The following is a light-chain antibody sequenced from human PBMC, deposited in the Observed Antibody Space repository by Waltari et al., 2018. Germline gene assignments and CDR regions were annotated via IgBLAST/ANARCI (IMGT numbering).Light chain of an antibody. CDR3: CSYAGLGIYV. J-gene: IGLJ1*01. CDR1: SSDVGTYNL. CDR2: EVT. V-gene: IGLV2-23*02. Sequence: QSGLTQPASVSGSPGTSIPISCTGTSSDVGTYNLVSWYQQYPGKAPKLMVYEVTKRTSGVSDRFSGSKSGNTASLTIYGLQSEDEADYYCCSYAGLGIYVFGTGTKVTVL.